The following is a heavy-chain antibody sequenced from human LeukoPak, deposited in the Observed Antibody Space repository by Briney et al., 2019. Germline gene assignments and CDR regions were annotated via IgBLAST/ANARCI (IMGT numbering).Heavy chain of an antibody. Sequence: PSETLSLTCTVSGGSISSSSYYWGWIRQPPGKGLEWIGSIYYSGSTYYNPSLKSRVTISVDTSKNQFSLQLNSVTPEDTAVYYCTRSIAAAGDWYFDLWGRGTLVTVSS. CDR2: IYYSGST. J-gene: IGHJ2*01. CDR1: GGSISSSSYY. CDR3: TRSIAAAGDWYFDL. D-gene: IGHD6-13*01. V-gene: IGHV4-39*01.